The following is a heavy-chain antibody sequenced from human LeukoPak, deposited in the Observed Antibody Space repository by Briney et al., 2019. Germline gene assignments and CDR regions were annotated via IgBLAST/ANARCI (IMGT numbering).Heavy chain of an antibody. CDR3: ARGVLGRSHRSMDV. V-gene: IGHV1-69*05. CDR1: GGTFSSYG. J-gene: IGHJ6*03. Sequence: SVKVSCKASGGTFSSYGISWVRQALGQGLEWMGGIIPPFGTGNYAQKFQGTVTITMDESTSTAYMEVSSLGSEDTAVYFCARGVLGRSHRSMDVWGKGTTVTVSS. D-gene: IGHD3-10*01. CDR2: IIPPFGTG.